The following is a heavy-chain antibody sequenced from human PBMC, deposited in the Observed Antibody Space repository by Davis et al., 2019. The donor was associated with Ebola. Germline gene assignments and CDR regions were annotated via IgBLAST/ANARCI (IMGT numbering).Heavy chain of an antibody. CDR2: IKQDGSEK. J-gene: IGHJ4*02. CDR3: ASRSSSVY. V-gene: IGHV3-7*03. Sequence: PGGSLRLSCAASGFTFSNYWMSWVRQAPVKGLEWVANIKQDGSEKQYVDSVKGRFTISRDNAKNSLYLQMNSLRAEDTAVYYCASRSSSVYWGQGTLVTVSS. CDR1: GFTFSNYW. D-gene: IGHD6-6*01.